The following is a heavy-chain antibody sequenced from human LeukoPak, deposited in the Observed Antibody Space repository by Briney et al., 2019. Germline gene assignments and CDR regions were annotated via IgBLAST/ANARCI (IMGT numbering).Heavy chain of an antibody. Sequence: PGGSLRLSCAVSGFTFSKYWMSWVRQTPGKGLEWVGNIKEDGSEKYYVDSVKGRFTISRDNAENSLYLQMNSLRAEDTAVYYCARDYDYRFDYWGQGTLVTVSS. D-gene: IGHD3-3*01. CDR2: IKEDGSEK. J-gene: IGHJ4*02. V-gene: IGHV3-7*04. CDR1: GFTFSKYW. CDR3: ARDYDYRFDY.